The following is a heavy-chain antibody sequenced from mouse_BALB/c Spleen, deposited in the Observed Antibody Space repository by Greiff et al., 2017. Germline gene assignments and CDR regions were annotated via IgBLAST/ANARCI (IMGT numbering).Heavy chain of an antibody. J-gene: IGHJ2*01. CDR3: AKRGTVYSFDY. D-gene: IGHD1-1*01. CDR2: IDPYSGCT. V-gene: IGHV1S135*01. Sequence: EVQLQQSGAELVKPGASMKLSCKASGYSFTSYCMNWVKQSPGKSLEWIGLIDPYSGCTCYNEKFKGKATLTVDKSSSTAYMQLSSLTSEDSAVYYCAKRGTVYSFDYWGQGTTLTVSS. CDR1: GYSFTSYC.